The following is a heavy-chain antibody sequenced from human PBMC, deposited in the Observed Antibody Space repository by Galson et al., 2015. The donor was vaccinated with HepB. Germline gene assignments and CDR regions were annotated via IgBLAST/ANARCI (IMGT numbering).Heavy chain of an antibody. D-gene: IGHD3-10*01. CDR2: IKGDGSKK. CDR3: ARDFTMP. V-gene: IGHV3-7*01. J-gene: IGHJ5*02. CDR1: GFTFSSQW. Sequence: SLRLSCAASGFTFSSQWMSWVRQAPGKGLEWVANIKGDGSKKYYVDSVKGRFTISRDNAKNSLYLQMNSLGAEDTAVYYCARDFTMPWGQGTLVTVSS.